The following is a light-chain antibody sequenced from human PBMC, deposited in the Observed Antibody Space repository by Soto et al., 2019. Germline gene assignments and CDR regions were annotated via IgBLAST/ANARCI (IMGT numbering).Light chain of an antibody. CDR3: LQDVNYPWT. V-gene: IGKV1-6*01. CDR1: QVIGDF. Sequence: AIQMTQSPSSLSASVGDRVTITCRASQVIGDFLGWYQQRPGKAPKLLIYGSSSLQSGVPSRFSGSGSGTEFTLTINRPQPEDFPTYFCLQDVNYPWTFGQGTMVEV. CDR2: GSS. J-gene: IGKJ1*01.